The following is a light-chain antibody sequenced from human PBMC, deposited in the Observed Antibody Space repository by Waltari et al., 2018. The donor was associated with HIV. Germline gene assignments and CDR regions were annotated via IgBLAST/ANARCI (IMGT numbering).Light chain of an antibody. CDR3: ASWDDSLNGYV. CDR2: SYN. Sequence: QSVLTQPPSASGTPGQRVTISCSGSSSNIGNNTKNWYQQLPGTAPKLLIYSYNQRPSGVPDRFSGSKSGTSASLAISGLQSEDEADYYCASWDDSLNGYVFGTGTKVTVL. CDR1: SSNIGNNT. V-gene: IGLV1-44*01. J-gene: IGLJ1*01.